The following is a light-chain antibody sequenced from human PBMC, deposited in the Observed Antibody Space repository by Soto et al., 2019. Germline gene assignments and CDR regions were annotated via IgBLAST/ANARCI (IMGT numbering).Light chain of an antibody. CDR3: ETWDGNIRL. CDR1: SGHSSYI. Sequence: QLVLTQSSSASASLGSSVKLTWTRSSGHSSYIIAWHQQQPGKAPRYLMKLEGSGSYNKGSGVPDRFSGSSSGADRCLTISNLQFEDEADYYCETWDGNIRLFGGGTKLTVL. J-gene: IGLJ3*02. V-gene: IGLV4-60*02. CDR2: LEGSGSY.